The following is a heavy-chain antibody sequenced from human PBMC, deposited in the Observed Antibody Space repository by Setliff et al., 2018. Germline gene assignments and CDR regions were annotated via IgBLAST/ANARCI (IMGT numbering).Heavy chain of an antibody. Sequence: SETLSLTCRVSGGSISSGNYYWGLIRQPPGKGLEWVATIYYSGSTYSNPSLKSRLIISVDAPDNQFSVKLSSVTAADTAVYYCARHKSNGSGSYPSLYMDVWGKGIMVIVSS. CDR3: ARHKSNGSGSYPSLYMDV. V-gene: IGHV4-39*01. CDR1: GGSISSGNYY. J-gene: IGHJ6*03. D-gene: IGHD3-10*01. CDR2: IYYSGST.